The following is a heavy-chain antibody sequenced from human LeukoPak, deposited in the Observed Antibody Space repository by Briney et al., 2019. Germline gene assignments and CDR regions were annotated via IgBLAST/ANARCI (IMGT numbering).Heavy chain of an antibody. CDR2: INYSGST. Sequence: SETLSLTCAVYGGSFSGYYWSWIRQPPGKGLEWIGEINYSGSTNYNPSLKSRVTISVDTSKNQFSLKLSSVTAADTAVYYCAREDVEGIYYFDYWGQGTLVTVSS. CDR1: GGSFSGYY. CDR3: AREDVEGIYYFDY. J-gene: IGHJ4*02. D-gene: IGHD2/OR15-2a*01. V-gene: IGHV4-34*01.